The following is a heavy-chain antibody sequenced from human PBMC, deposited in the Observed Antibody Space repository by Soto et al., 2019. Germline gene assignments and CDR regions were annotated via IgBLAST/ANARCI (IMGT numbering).Heavy chain of an antibody. J-gene: IGHJ4*02. CDR1: GYTFTSYG. CDR2: MSAYNGNT. D-gene: IGHD3-22*01. V-gene: IGHV1-18*01. CDR3: ARSYYYDSSGYYSEGDY. Sequence: QVQLVQSGAEVKKPGASVKVSCKASGYTFTSYGISWVRQAPGQGLEWMGWMSAYNGNTNYAQKLQGRVTMTTDTSKSTAYMELRSLRSEDKDVYYCARSYYYDSSGYYSEGDYWGQGTLVTVSS.